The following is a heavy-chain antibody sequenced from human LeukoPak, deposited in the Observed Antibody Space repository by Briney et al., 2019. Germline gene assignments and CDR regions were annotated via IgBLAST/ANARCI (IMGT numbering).Heavy chain of an antibody. J-gene: IGHJ5*02. CDR3: ARGGNAWFDP. Sequence: PSETLSLTCAVYGGSFRGNYWSWIRQTPGKGREWIGEINHRGITTYNPSLKSRVTISGDKSKNQFSLVLSPLTAADTAVYYCARGGNAWFDPWGQGILVTVSS. V-gene: IGHV4-34*01. CDR1: GGSFRGNY. CDR2: INHRGIT.